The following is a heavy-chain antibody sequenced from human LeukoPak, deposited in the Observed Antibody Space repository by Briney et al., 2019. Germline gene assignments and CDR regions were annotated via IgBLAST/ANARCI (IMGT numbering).Heavy chain of an antibody. V-gene: IGHV4-59*11. D-gene: IGHD6-19*01. J-gene: IGHJ4*02. CDR1: GGSLSNHY. CDR3: ARKGSSGWFDY. CDR2: IYDSGST. Sequence: PSETLSLTCTVSGGSLSNHYWSWIRQPPGKGLEWIGHIYDSGSTTYNPSLKSRVTMSVDTSKNQFSLNLSSVTAADTAVYYCARKGSSGWFDYWGQGTLVTVSS.